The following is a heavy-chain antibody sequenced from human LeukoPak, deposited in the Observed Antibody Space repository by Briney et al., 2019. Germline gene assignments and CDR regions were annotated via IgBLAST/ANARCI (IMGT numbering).Heavy chain of an antibody. V-gene: IGHV3-30*04. CDR2: ISYDGSNK. CDR1: GFTFSSYA. D-gene: IGHD2-2*01. J-gene: IGHJ4*02. CDR3: ARDSVLWSSTSCPGY. Sequence: GRSLRLSCAASGFTFSSYAMHWVRQAPGKGLEWVAVISYDGSNKYYADSVKGRFTISRDNSKNRLYLQMNSLRAEDTAVYYCARDSVLWSSTSCPGYWGQGTLVTVSS.